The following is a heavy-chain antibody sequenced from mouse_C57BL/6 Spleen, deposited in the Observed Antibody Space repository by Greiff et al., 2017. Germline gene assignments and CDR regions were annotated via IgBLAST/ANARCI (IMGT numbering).Heavy chain of an antibody. D-gene: IGHD1-1*01. J-gene: IGHJ1*03. CDR1: GYTFTSYG. CDR3: ARPYGSSSRYFDV. Sequence: VQLQQSGAELARPGASVKLSCKASGYTFTSYGISWVKQRTGQGLEWIGEIYPRSGNTYYNEKFKGKATLTADKSSSTAYMELRSLTSEDSAVYFCARPYGSSSRYFDVWGTGTTVTVSS. V-gene: IGHV1-81*01. CDR2: IYPRSGNT.